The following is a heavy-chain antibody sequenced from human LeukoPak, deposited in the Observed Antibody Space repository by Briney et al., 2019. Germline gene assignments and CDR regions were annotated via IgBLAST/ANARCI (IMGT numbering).Heavy chain of an antibody. CDR2: IKQDGSEK. Sequence: GGSLRLPCAASRFIFSRYQMSWVPQAPGKALEWVTNIKQDGSEKYYVDSVKGRFTLSRDNAKNSLYLQMNSLRAEDTAVYYCARDLGGYYDSSGYFVCWGQGTLVNVSS. J-gene: IGHJ4*02. D-gene: IGHD3-22*01. V-gene: IGHV3-7*01. CDR1: RFIFSRYQ. CDR3: ARDLGGYYDSSGYFVC.